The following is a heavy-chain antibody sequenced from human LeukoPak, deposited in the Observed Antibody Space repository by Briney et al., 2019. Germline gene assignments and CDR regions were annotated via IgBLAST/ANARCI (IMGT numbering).Heavy chain of an antibody. D-gene: IGHD3-3*01. Sequence: NPSETLSLTCAVYGGSFSGYYWSWIRQPPGKGLEWIGEINHSGSTNYNPSLKSRVTISVDTSKNQFSLKLSSVTAADTAVYYCARENYDFWSGYFVGDYFDYWGQGTLVTVSS. J-gene: IGHJ4*02. V-gene: IGHV4-34*01. CDR2: INHSGST. CDR1: GGSFSGYY. CDR3: ARENYDFWSGYFVGDYFDY.